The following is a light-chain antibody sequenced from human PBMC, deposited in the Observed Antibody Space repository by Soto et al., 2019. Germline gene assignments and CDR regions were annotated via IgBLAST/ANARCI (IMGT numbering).Light chain of an antibody. Sequence: DVQMTQSPSTLSASVGDRVTITCRASQLVNSWLAWYQQKPGGAPKLLIYDATSLESGVPSRFSGSRSGTEFTLTISSLQPDDSATYYCQQYNSYWTFGQGTRVEIK. CDR3: QQYNSYWT. J-gene: IGKJ1*01. CDR2: DAT. CDR1: QLVNSW. V-gene: IGKV1-5*01.